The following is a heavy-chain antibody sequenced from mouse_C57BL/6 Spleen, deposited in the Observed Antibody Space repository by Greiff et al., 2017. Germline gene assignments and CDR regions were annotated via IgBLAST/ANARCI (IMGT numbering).Heavy chain of an antibody. Sequence: QVQLQQSGPGLVQPSQSLSITCTVSGFSLTSYGVHWVRQSPGKGLEWLGVIWRGGSTDYNAAFMSRLSITKDNSKSQVFFKMNSLQADDTAIYYCAKNSPLYYSNYLDYWGQGTTLTVSS. D-gene: IGHD2-5*01. CDR3: AKNSPLYYSNYLDY. CDR1: GFSLTSYG. J-gene: IGHJ2*01. CDR2: IWRGGST. V-gene: IGHV2-5*01.